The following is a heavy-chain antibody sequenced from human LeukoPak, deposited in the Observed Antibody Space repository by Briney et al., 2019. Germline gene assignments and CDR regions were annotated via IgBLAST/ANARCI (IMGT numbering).Heavy chain of an antibody. CDR3: ARDSVSRTRTQYFDY. J-gene: IGHJ4*02. CDR1: GYTFTSYY. D-gene: IGHD1-14*01. V-gene: IGHV1-46*01. Sequence: ASVKVSRKASGYTFTSYYMHWVRQAPGQGLEWMGIINPSGGSTSYAQKFQGRVTMTRDTSTSTVYMELSSLRSEDTAVYYCARDSVSRTRTQYFDYWGQGTLVTVSS. CDR2: INPSGGST.